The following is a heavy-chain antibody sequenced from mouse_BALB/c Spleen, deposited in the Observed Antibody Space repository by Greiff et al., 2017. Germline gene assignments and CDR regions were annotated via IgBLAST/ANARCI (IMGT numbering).Heavy chain of an antibody. J-gene: IGHJ1*01. CDR1: GYSITSGYY. CDR3: ADYDWYFDV. CDR2: ISYDGSN. D-gene: IGHD2-4*01. Sequence: EVKLMESGPGLVKPSQSLSLTCSVTGYSITSGYYWNWIRQFPGNKLEWMGYISYDGSNNYNPSLKNRISITRDTSKNQFFLKLNSVTTEDTATYYCADYDWYFDVWGAGTTVTVSS. V-gene: IGHV3-6*02.